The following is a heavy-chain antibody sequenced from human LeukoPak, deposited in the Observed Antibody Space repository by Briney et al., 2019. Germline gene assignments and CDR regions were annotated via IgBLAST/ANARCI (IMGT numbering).Heavy chain of an antibody. Sequence: VASVKVSCKASGYTFTSYGISWVRQAPGQGLEWMGWISAYNGNTNYAQKLQGRVTMTTDTSTSTAYMELRSLRSDDTAVYYCARQSYSSSSAAFDYWGQGTLVTVSS. CDR2: ISAYNGNT. J-gene: IGHJ4*02. CDR3: ARQSYSSSSAAFDY. CDR1: GYTFTSYG. V-gene: IGHV1-18*01. D-gene: IGHD6-6*01.